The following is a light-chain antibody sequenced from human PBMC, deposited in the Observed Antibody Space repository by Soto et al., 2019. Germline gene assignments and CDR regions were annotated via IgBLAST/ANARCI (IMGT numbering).Light chain of an antibody. CDR1: QSISSN. Sequence: EIVMTRSPATLSVSPGERATLSCRASQSISSNLAWYQQKPGQAPTLLFYGASTRASGVPARFSGSGSGTEFTLTISSLQPDDFATYYCQHYNSYSEAFGQGTKVDI. J-gene: IGKJ1*01. CDR2: GAS. CDR3: QHYNSYSEA. V-gene: IGKV3-15*01.